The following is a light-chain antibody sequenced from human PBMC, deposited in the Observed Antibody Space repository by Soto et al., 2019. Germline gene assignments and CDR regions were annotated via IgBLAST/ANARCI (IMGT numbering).Light chain of an antibody. CDR1: QTINFY. CDR3: QQSYTDPVT. V-gene: IGKV1-39*01. J-gene: IGKJ4*01. CDR2: GAS. Sequence: DIQMTQSPSSLSASVGDRVTITCRASQTINFYLNWYHQRPGNAPKLLVYGASRLQSGVPSRFSGSGSGTDFTLPISSLHPEDCATYYCQQSYTDPVTFGGGTKVDI.